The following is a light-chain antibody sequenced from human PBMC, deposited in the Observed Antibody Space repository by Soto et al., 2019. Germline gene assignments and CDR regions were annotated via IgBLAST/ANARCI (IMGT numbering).Light chain of an antibody. J-gene: IGLJ1*01. V-gene: IGLV2-14*02. CDR1: SSDVGSYNL. Sequence: QSVLTQPASVSGSPGQSITISCTGTSSDVGSYNLVSWYQQHPGKAPKRMIYEGSKRPSGVSNRFSGSKSGNTASLTISGLQAEDETDYYCFSYTSSGTYVFGTGTKLTVL. CDR2: EGS. CDR3: FSYTSSGTYV.